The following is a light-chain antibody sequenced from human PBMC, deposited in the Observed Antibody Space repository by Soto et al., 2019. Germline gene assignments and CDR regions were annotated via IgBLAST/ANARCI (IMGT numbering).Light chain of an antibody. Sequence: QSVLTQPASVSGSPGQSITISCTGTSSDVGSYNLVSWYQQHPGKAPKLMIYEVSKRPSGVSNRLSGSKSGNTASLTISGLQAEDEADYYCCSYAGSSTSFVFGAGTKLTVL. CDR1: SSDVGSYNL. J-gene: IGLJ1*01. CDR2: EVS. V-gene: IGLV2-23*02. CDR3: CSYAGSSTSFV.